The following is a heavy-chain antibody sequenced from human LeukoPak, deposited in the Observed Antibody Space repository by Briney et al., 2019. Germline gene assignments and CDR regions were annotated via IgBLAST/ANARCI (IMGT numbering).Heavy chain of an antibody. CDR2: VSGSGSEI. Sequence: PGGSLRLSCAASGXTFNNFEMNWVRQAPGRGLEWIAYVSGSGSEIHYGDSVKGRFTISRDNAKSSVYLQMDSLRAEDMALYYCATKVPGTSHFSWGQGTLVTVSS. CDR1: GXTFNNFE. CDR3: ATKVPGTSHFS. J-gene: IGHJ4*02. D-gene: IGHD6-19*01. V-gene: IGHV3-48*03.